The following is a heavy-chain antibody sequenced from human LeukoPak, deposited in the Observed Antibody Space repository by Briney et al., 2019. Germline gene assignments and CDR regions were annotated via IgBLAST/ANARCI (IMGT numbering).Heavy chain of an antibody. CDR3: ASQRYSNSYFDY. Sequence: SVTLSLTSTVSGGSISSSSYYWGWIRQPPGKGLEWIGSIYYSGSTYYNSSLKSRVTISVDTSKNQFSPKLSSVTAADTAVYYCASQRYSNSYFDYWGQGTLVTVSS. J-gene: IGHJ4*02. V-gene: IGHV4-39*01. D-gene: IGHD4-11*01. CDR1: GGSISSSSYY. CDR2: IYYSGST.